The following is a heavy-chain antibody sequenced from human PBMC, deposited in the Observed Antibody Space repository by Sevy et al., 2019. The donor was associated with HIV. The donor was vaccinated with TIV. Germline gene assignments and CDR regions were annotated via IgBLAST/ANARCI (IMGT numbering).Heavy chain of an antibody. CDR3: ARDSKYCGGDCKHYYYYYMDV. J-gene: IGHJ6*03. Sequence: GGSLRLSCAASGFTFSSYSMNWVRQAPGKGLEWVSSISSSSSYIYYADSVKGRFTISRDNAKNSLYLQMNSLRAEDTAVYYCARDSKYCGGDCKHYYYYYMDVWGKRTTVTVSS. D-gene: IGHD2-21*02. V-gene: IGHV3-21*01. CDR2: ISSSSSYI. CDR1: GFTFSSYS.